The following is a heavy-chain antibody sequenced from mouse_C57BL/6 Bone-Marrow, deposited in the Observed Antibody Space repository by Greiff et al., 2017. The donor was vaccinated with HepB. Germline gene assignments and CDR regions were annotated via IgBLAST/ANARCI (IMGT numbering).Heavy chain of an antibody. D-gene: IGHD2-4*01. V-gene: IGHV14-4*01. Sequence: VQLQQSGAELVRPGASVKLSCTASGFNIKDDYMHWVKQRPEQGLEWIGWIDPENGDTEYASKFQGKATVTADTSSNTAYLQLSSLTSEDTAVYYCTTNPPTIYDDSHYWAMDYWGQGTSVTVSS. CDR2: IDPENGDT. CDR1: GFNIKDDY. CDR3: TTNPPTIYDDSHYWAMDY. J-gene: IGHJ4*01.